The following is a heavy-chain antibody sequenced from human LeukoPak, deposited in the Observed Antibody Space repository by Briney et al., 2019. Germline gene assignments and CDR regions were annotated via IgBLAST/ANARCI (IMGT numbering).Heavy chain of an antibody. D-gene: IGHD1-26*01. J-gene: IGHJ4*02. V-gene: IGHV3-23*01. Sequence: GGSLRLSCAAFGFTFSSYAMSWVRQAPGKGLEWVSAISGSGGSTYYADSVKGRFTISRDNSKNPLYLQMNSLRAEDTAVYYCAKLWEPHYYFDYWGQGTLVTVSS. CDR3: AKLWEPHYYFDY. CDR1: GFTFSSYA. CDR2: ISGSGGST.